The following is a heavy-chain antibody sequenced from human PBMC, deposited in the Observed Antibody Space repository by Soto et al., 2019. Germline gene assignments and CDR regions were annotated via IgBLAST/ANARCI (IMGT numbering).Heavy chain of an antibody. J-gene: IGHJ4*02. CDR2: IKHDGSEK. D-gene: IGHD1-26*01. CDR1: GFTFSSFW. Sequence: PGGSLRLSCAASGFTFSSFWMTWVCQAPGKGLEWVANIKHDGSEKYYVESVKGRSTISRDNARNSLFLEMKSLRSEDTAVYSCVRDRSGSYLEGFDYWGQGTLVTVSS. CDR3: VRDRSGSYLEGFDY. V-gene: IGHV3-7*01.